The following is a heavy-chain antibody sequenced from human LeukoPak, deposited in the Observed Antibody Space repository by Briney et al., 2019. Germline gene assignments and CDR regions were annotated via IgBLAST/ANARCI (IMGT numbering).Heavy chain of an antibody. Sequence: SETLSLTCTVSGGPISSSSYYWGWIRQPPGKGLEWIGSIYYSGSTYYNPSLKSRVTISVDTSKNQFSLKLSSVTAADTAVYYCARLGSRNWFDPWGQGTLVTVSS. CDR3: ARLGSRNWFDP. V-gene: IGHV4-39*01. CDR1: GGPISSSSYY. CDR2: IYYSGST. J-gene: IGHJ5*02.